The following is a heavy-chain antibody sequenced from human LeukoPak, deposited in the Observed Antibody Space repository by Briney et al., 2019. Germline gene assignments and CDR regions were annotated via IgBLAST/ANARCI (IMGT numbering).Heavy chain of an antibody. D-gene: IGHD4-11*01. Sequence: SETLSLTCIVPGGSISSYYWSWIRQPPGKGLEWIGYIYYSGSTNHNPSLKSRVTISIDTSKNQISLRLTSVTAADAAVYYCAGYGNYWDWYFDLWGRGTLVTVSS. CDR2: IYYSGST. V-gene: IGHV4-59*01. CDR1: GGSISSYY. J-gene: IGHJ2*01. CDR3: AGYGNYWDWYFDL.